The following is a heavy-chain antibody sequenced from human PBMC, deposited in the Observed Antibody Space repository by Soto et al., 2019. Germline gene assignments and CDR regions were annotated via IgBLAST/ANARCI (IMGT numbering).Heavy chain of an antibody. CDR1: GFTFSDYA. J-gene: IGHJ4*01. D-gene: IGHD3-16*01. CDR3: ARDGGFCYGFDYYFDY. Sequence: QVQLVESGGGVVQPGMSLRLSCVASGFTFSDYAVHWVRLAPNKGLEWVAMISYDGYNSYSADSVRGRFTISRDNSKNTLFLQMDSLRPEDTALYYCARDGGFCYGFDYYFDYWGHGTLVTVSS. V-gene: IGHV3-30*19. CDR2: ISYDGYNS.